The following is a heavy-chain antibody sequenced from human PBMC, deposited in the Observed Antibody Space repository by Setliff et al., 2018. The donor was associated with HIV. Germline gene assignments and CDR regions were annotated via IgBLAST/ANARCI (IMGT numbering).Heavy chain of an antibody. D-gene: IGHD6-6*01. V-gene: IGHV4-4*02. Sequence: SETLSLTCAVSGGSISSNKWWSWVRQPPGKGLEWIGEIYHSGHTNYSPPLESRVTISVDESKNKFSLKMSSVTAADTAVYYCARVPPEYSSSSQAFDIWGQGTKVTVSS. J-gene: IGHJ3*02. CDR1: GGSISSNKW. CDR2: IYHSGHT. CDR3: ARVPPEYSSSSQAFDI.